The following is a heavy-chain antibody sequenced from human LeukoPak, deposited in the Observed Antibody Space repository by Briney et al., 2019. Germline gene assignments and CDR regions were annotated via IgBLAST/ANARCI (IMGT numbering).Heavy chain of an antibody. J-gene: IGHJ5*02. CDR2: ISAYNGNT. CDR3: ARDPSYSSSWYGVNWFDP. V-gene: IGHV1-18*01. D-gene: IGHD6-13*01. CDR1: GYTFTSYG. Sequence: ALVKVSCKASGYTFTSYGISWVRQAPGQGLEWMGWISAYNGNTNYAQKLQGRVTMTTDTSTSTAYMELRSLRSDDTAVYYCARDPSYSSSWYGVNWFDPWGQGTLVTVSS.